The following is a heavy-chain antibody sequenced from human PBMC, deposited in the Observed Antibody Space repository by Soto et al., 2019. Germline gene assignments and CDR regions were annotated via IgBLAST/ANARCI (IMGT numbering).Heavy chain of an antibody. V-gene: IGHV1-69*08. CDR2: IIPALGTA. Sequence: QDQLVQSGAEVKKPGSSVKVSCKASGGTFSSHTFSWVLQAPGQWLKWMGRIIPALGTATYAQKFQGRVTITADESATTVSRALNSLRSEDTAVYFCARPDFGDYWYFDLWGRGTLVTVSS. D-gene: IGHD4-17*01. J-gene: IGHJ2*01. CDR3: ARPDFGDYWYFDL. CDR1: GGTFSSHT.